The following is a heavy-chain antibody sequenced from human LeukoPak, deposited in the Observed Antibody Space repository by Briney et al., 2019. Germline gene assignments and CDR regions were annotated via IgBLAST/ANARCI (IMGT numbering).Heavy chain of an antibody. D-gene: IGHD2-2*01. CDR3: AKTYCSSTSCYLHDY. J-gene: IGHJ4*02. CDR2: IKQDGSDK. CDR1: GFTFSNYW. V-gene: IGHV3-7*03. Sequence: GGSLRLSCAASGFTFSNYWMGWVRQAPGKGLEWVANIKQDGSDKYYVDSVKGRFTISRDNAKNSLYLQMNSLRAEDTAVYYCAKTYCSSTSCYLHDYWGQGTLVTVSS.